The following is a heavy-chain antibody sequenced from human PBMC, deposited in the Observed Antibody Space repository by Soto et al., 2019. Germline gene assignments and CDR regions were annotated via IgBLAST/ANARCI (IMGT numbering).Heavy chain of an antibody. V-gene: IGHV1-69*01. CDR2: IIPIFGTA. CDR3: ARDPGHYDILTGYYPPYFDY. CDR1: GGTFSSYA. D-gene: IGHD3-9*01. Sequence: QVQLVQSGAEVKKPGSSVKVSCKASGGTFSSYAISWVRQAPGQGLEWMGGIIPIFGTANYAQKFQGRVTITADESTSTAYMELSSLRSEDPAVYYCARDPGHYDILTGYYPPYFDYWGQGTLVTVSS. J-gene: IGHJ4*02.